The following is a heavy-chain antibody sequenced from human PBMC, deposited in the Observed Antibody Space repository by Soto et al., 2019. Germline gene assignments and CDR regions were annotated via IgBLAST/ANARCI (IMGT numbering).Heavy chain of an antibody. CDR1: GCTFTSYA. Sequence: ASVKVSFKASGCTFTSYAMHWVRQAPGQRLEWMGWINAGNGNTKYSQKFQGRVTITRDTSASTAYMELSSLRSEDTAVYYCATSDIVLTVYAPAFDYWGQGTRVTVSS. D-gene: IGHD2-8*01. J-gene: IGHJ4*02. CDR3: ATSDIVLTVYAPAFDY. CDR2: INAGNGNT. V-gene: IGHV1-3*01.